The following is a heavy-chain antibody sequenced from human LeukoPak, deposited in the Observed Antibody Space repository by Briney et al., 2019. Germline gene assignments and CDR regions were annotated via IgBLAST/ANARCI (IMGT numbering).Heavy chain of an antibody. V-gene: IGHV3-11*01. Sequence: PGGSLRLSCAASGFTFSDYYMNWIRQAPGKGLEWISYINHSGNTIYYADSVQGRFTISRDNAKKSLYLQMNSLRAEDTAVYYCAREDLRVAAAGIFSVFDPWGQGTLVTVSS. CDR3: AREDLRVAAAGIFSVFDP. CDR2: INHSGNTI. CDR1: GFTFSDYY. D-gene: IGHD6-13*01. J-gene: IGHJ5*02.